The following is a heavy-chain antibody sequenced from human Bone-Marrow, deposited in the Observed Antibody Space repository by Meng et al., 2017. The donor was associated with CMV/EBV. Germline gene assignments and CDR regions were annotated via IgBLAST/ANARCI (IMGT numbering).Heavy chain of an antibody. V-gene: IGHV4-34*01. Sequence: SETLSLTCAVYGGSFSGYYCSWIRQPPGKGLEWIGEINHSGSTNYNPSLKSRVTISVDTSKNQFSLKLSSVTAADTAVYYCARGRRVVPAAVDSNNVYWGTGPLVTCSS. CDR2: INHSGST. CDR1: GGSFSGYY. J-gene: IGHJ4*02. D-gene: IGHD2-2*01. CDR3: ARGRRVVPAAVDSNNVY.